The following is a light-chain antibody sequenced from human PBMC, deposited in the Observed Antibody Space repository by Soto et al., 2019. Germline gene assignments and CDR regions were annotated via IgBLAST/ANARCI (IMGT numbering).Light chain of an antibody. Sequence: DIQMTQSPATLSASVGDRLTITCRASQNVSRRLAWYQQKPGKAPKLLIYDASTLENGVPSRFSGSGSGTEFTLTISGMQPDDFETYYCQQYNGYSFYTNSFGQGTKLEIK. CDR3: QQYNGYSFYTNS. CDR1: QNVSRR. J-gene: IGKJ2*03. CDR2: DAS. V-gene: IGKV1-5*01.